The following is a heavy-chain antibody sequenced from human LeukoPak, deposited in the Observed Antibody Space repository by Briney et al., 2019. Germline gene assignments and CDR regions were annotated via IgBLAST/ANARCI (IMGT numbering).Heavy chain of an antibody. CDR2: ISSSGSTI. CDR3: AREQVGVVAATQGFDY. D-gene: IGHD2-15*01. J-gene: IGHJ4*02. Sequence: GGSLRLSCAASGFTVSSNYMSWIRQAPGKGLEWVSYISSSGSTIYYADSVKGRFTISRDNAKNSLYLQMNSLRAEDTAVYYCAREQVGVVAATQGFDYWGQGTLVTVSS. CDR1: GFTVSSNY. V-gene: IGHV3-11*01.